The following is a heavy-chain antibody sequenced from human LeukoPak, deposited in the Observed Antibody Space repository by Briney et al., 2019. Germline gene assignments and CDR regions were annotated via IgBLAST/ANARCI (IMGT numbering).Heavy chain of an antibody. CDR2: IYPGDSDT. CDR1: GYSFTSYW. Sequence: GESLKISCKGSGYSFTSYWIGWVRQMPGKGLEWMGIIYPGDSDTRYSPSFQGQVTISADKSISTAYLQWSSLEASDTATYYCARPYCSSTSCYGYFDYWGRGTLVTVSS. D-gene: IGHD2-2*01. J-gene: IGHJ4*02. V-gene: IGHV5-51*01. CDR3: ARPYCSSTSCYGYFDY.